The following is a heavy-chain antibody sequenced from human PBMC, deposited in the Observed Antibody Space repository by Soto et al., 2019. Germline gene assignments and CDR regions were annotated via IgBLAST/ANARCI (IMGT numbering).Heavy chain of an antibody. CDR2: ISGSGGST. J-gene: IGHJ4*02. CDR3: AKTDIVVVLTAAGVANYFDY. Sequence: GGSLRLSCAASGFTFSSYAMSWVRQAPGKGLECVSAISGSGGSTYYADSVKGRFTISRDNSKNMLYLQVNRLRAEDTAVYYCAKTDIVVVLTAAGVANYFDYWGQGTRVTVSS. CDR1: GFTFSSYA. V-gene: IGHV3-23*01. D-gene: IGHD2-15*01.